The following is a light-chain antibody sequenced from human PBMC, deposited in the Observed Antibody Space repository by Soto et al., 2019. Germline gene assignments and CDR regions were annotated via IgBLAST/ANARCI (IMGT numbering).Light chain of an antibody. CDR3: PHYGTSPTWT. V-gene: IGKV3-20*01. CDR1: QGVSTSS. Sequence: DIVLTQSPGTLSLSPGERAPSPCGASQGVSTSSLAWYQQKPGQAPRLLSYGASSRATGIPDRFSGDGSGTDFTLTISRLEPEDFVVYYCPHYGTSPTWTFGQGTKVEVK. J-gene: IGKJ1*01. CDR2: GAS.